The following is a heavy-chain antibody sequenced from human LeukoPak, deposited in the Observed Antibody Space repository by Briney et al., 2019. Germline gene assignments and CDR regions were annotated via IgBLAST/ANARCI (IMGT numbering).Heavy chain of an antibody. J-gene: IGHJ2*01. CDR3: ARECRGSGCPHWYFDL. CDR1: GYTFTGYY. CDR2: INPNSGGT. D-gene: IGHD6-19*01. V-gene: IGHV1-2*04. Sequence: GASVKVSCKASGYTFTGYYMHWVRQAPGQGLERMGWINPNSGGTNYAQKFQGWVTMTRDTSISTAYMELSRLRSDDTAVYYCARECRGSGCPHWYFDLWGRGTLVTVSS.